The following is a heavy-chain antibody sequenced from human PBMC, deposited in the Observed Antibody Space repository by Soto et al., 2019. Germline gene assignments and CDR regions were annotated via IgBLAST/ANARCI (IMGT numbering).Heavy chain of an antibody. D-gene: IGHD3-9*01. J-gene: IGHJ5*02. CDR2: INTNTGNP. Sequence: ASVKVSCKASGYTFTSYAMNWVRQAPGQGLEWMGWINTNTGNPTYAQGFTGRFVFSLDTSVSTAYLQICSLKAEDTAVYYCARSLPLRYFDWLTFRDDVRFDPWGQGTLVTVSS. CDR1: GYTFTSYA. V-gene: IGHV7-4-1*01. CDR3: ARSLPLRYFDWLTFRDDVRFDP.